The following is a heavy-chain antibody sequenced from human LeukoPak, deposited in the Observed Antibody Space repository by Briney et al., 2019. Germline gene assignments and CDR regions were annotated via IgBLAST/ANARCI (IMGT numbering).Heavy chain of an antibody. J-gene: IGHJ4*02. CDR2: IYYSGST. CDR3: ARSHYGSGSYYGY. V-gene: IGHV4-31*03. D-gene: IGHD3-10*01. Sequence: SETLSLTCTVSGGSISSGGYYWSWIRQHPGKGLEWIGYIYYSGSTYYNPSLKSRVTISVGTSKNQFSLKLSSVTAADTAVYYCARSHYGSGSYYGYWGQGTLVTVSS. CDR1: GGSISSGGYY.